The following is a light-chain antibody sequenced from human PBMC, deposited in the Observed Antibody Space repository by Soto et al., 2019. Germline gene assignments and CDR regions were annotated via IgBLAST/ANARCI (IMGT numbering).Light chain of an antibody. CDR2: GAS. V-gene: IGKV3-20*01. CDR1: QSVSRSY. CDR3: QQCGSAPRT. Sequence: EIVLTQSPGTLSLSPGERATLSCRASQSVSRSYLAWYQQKPGQTPRLLIYGASSRLTGIPNRFSGSGSGTDFTLTISRLEPEDFAVYYCQQCGSAPRTFGQGTKVEI. J-gene: IGKJ1*01.